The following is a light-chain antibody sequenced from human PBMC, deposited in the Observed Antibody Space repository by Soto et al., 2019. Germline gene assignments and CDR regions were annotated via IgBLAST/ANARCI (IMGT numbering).Light chain of an antibody. V-gene: IGKV3-11*01. J-gene: IGKJ5*01. CDR2: GAS. CDR3: QQYTGPPTT. CDR1: QSVISY. Sequence: VLTQSPATLSLSPGERATLSCRASQSVISYLAWYQQKPGQAPRLLIYGASTRAAGIPDRFSGSGSGTDFTLTITRLEPEDSAVYFCQQYTGPPTTFGQGTRLEIK.